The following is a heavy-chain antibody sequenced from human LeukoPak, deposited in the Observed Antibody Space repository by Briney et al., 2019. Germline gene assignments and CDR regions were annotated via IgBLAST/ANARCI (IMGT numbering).Heavy chain of an antibody. CDR1: GFTFSSYA. CDR3: AKISPTTLYDSRGWFDP. D-gene: IGHD3-3*01. V-gene: IGHV3-23*01. Sequence: GGSLRLSCAASGFTFSSYAMSWVRQAPGKGLEWVSAISGSGDSTYYADSVKGRFTISRGNSKNTLYLQMNSLRVEDTAVYYCAKISPTTLYDSRGWFDPWGQGTLVTVSS. J-gene: IGHJ5*02. CDR2: ISGSGDST.